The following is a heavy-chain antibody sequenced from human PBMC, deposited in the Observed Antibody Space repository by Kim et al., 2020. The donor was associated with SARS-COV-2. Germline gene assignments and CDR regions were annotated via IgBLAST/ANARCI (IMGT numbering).Heavy chain of an antibody. CDR2: ISGSGGST. J-gene: IGHJ4*02. V-gene: IGHV3-23*01. CDR1: GFTFSSYA. CDR3: AKSFLAQDIVLMVYATLFDY. Sequence: GGSLRLSCAASGFTFSSYAMSWVRQAPGKGLEWVSAISGSGGSTYYADSVKGRFTISRDNSKNTLYLQMNSLRAEDTAVYYCAKSFLAQDIVLMVYATLFDYWGQGTLVTVSS. D-gene: IGHD2-8*01.